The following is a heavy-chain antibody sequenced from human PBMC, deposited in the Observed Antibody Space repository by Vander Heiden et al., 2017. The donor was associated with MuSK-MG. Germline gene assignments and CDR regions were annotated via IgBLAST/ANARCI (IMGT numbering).Heavy chain of an antibody. J-gene: IGHJ4*02. D-gene: IGHD3-10*01. CDR1: GFTFGNYW. CDR2: INSDGSDT. Sequence: EVQLVESGGGLVQPGGSLRLSCPASGFTFGNYWMHWVRQAPGKGLVWVSRINSDGSDTIYADSVKGRFTISRDNAKNTLYLQMNSLRGEDTAVYYCAWQESRALRNWSQGTLVTVSS. V-gene: IGHV3-74*01. CDR3: AWQESRALRN.